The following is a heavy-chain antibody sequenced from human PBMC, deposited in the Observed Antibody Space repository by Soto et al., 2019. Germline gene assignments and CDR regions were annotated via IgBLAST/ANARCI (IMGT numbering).Heavy chain of an antibody. CDR2: ISAYNGNT. CDR3: ARDFSLGLGYCSGGSCPTTSFDY. J-gene: IGHJ4*02. Sequence: QVQLVQSGAEVKKPGASVKVSCKASGYTFTSYGISWVRQAPGQGLEWMGWISAYNGNTNYAQKLQGRATMTTDTSTSTAYVELRSLRSDDAAVYYCARDFSLGLGYCSGGSCPTTSFDYWGQGTLVTVSS. CDR1: GYTFTSYG. V-gene: IGHV1-18*01. D-gene: IGHD2-15*01.